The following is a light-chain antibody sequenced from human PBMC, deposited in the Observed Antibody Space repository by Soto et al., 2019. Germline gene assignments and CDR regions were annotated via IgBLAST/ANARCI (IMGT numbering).Light chain of an antibody. J-gene: IGLJ1*01. CDR1: DIERKN. CDR3: QVCDTTSDHFV. CDR2: DDS. Sequence: SYELTQPPSVSTAPGQTARITCGGNDIERKNVHWYQQKPGQAPVLVAYDDSDRPSGIHERFAGSNSWNTATLTINRVEAGDEGDYFCQVCDTTSDHFVFGTGTKLTVL. V-gene: IGLV3-21*02.